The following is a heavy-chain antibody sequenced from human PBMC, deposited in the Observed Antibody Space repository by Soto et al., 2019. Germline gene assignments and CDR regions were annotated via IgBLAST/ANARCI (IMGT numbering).Heavy chain of an antibody. CDR3: AHWGGSYVD. D-gene: IGHD1-26*01. CDR1: GFSLSTSGVA. CDR2: IYWDDDK. J-gene: IGHJ4*02. V-gene: IGHV2-5*02. Sequence: ESGPTLVNPTQTLTLTCTFSGFSLSTSGVAVGWIRQPPGKALEWLALIYWDDDKRYSPSLKTRLIITKDTSKNQVVLKMTDMDPVDTGTYYCAHWGGSYVDWGQGTLVTVSS.